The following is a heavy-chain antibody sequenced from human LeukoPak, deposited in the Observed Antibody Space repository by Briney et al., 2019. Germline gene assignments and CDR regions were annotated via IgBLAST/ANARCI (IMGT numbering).Heavy chain of an antibody. D-gene: IGHD6-19*01. V-gene: IGHV4-34*01. CDR3: ASPAVAGIRGTYYYYYGMDV. CDR1: GGSSSGYY. Sequence: SETLSLTCAVYGGSSSGYYWSWIRQPPGKGLEWIGEINHSGSTNYNPSLKSRVTISVDTSKNQFSLKLSSVTAADTAVYYCASPAVAGIRGTYYYYYGMDVWGKGTTVTVSS. CDR2: INHSGST. J-gene: IGHJ6*04.